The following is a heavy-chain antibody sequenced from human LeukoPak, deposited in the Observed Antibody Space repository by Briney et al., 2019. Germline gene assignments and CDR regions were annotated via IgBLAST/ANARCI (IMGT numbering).Heavy chain of an antibody. CDR3: ARLESYSMVFDY. CDR1: GYSFTSYW. Sequence: GESLNISCKGSGYSFTSYWIGWVRQMPGKGLEWMGIIYPGDSDTRYSPSFQGQVTISADKSISTAYLQWSSLTASDTAMYCCARLESYSMVFDYWGQGTLVTVSS. J-gene: IGHJ4*02. D-gene: IGHD1-26*01. V-gene: IGHV5-51*01. CDR2: IYPGDSDT.